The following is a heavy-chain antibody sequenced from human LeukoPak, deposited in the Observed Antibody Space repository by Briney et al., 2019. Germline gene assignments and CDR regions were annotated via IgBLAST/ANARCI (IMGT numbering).Heavy chain of an antibody. CDR1: GGSISSYY. J-gene: IGHJ4*02. Sequence: SETLSLTCTVSGGSISSYYWSWIRQPPGKGLEWIGEINHSGSTNYNPSLKSRVTISVDTSKNQFSLKLSSVTAADTAVYYCARLRRGNFDYWGQGTLVTVSS. CDR3: ARLRRGNFDY. V-gene: IGHV4-34*01. CDR2: INHSGST.